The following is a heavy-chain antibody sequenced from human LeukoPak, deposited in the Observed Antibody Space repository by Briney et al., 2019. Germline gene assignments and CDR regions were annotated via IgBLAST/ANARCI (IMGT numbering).Heavy chain of an antibody. CDR3: TTRFVVQGVSHWFDP. J-gene: IGHJ5*02. Sequence: GGSLRLSCAASGFTFSNAWMSWVRQAPGKGLEWVGRIKSKTDGGTTDYAAPVKGRFTISRDDSKNTLYLQMNSLKTEDTAAYYCTTRFVVQGVSHWFDPWGQGTLVTVSS. CDR1: GFTFSNAW. V-gene: IGHV3-15*01. CDR2: IKSKTDGGTT. D-gene: IGHD3-10*01.